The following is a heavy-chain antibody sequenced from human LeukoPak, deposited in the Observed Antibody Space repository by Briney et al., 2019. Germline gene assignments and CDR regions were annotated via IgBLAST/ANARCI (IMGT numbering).Heavy chain of an antibody. D-gene: IGHD6-19*01. V-gene: IGHV3-23*01. CDR1: GFTFSSYA. Sequence: PGGSLRLSCAASGFTFSSYAMSWVRQAPGKGLEWVSAISGSSGSTYYADSVKGRFTISRDNSKNTLYLQMNSLRAEDTAVYYCAKRTGKAVAGRDWGQGTLVTVSS. CDR3: AKRTGKAVAGRD. J-gene: IGHJ4*02. CDR2: ISGSSGST.